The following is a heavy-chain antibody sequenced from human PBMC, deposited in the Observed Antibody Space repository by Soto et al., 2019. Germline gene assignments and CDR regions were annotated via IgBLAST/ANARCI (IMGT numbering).Heavy chain of an antibody. Sequence: GGSLRLSCAASGFTFSDYYMSWIRQAPGKGLEWVSYISSSGSTIYYADSVKGRFTISRDNAKNSLYLQMNSLRAEDTAVYYCARDRRAYYDSSGSSLDAFDIWGQGTMVTVSS. D-gene: IGHD3-22*01. CDR2: ISSSGSTI. J-gene: IGHJ3*02. V-gene: IGHV3-11*01. CDR3: ARDRRAYYDSSGSSLDAFDI. CDR1: GFTFSDYY.